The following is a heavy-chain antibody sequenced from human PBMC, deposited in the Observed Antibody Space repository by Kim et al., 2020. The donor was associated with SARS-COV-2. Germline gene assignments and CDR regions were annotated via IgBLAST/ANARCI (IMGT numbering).Heavy chain of an antibody. D-gene: IGHD3-3*01. CDR3: AKTYYAFWGGRDVAFEI. J-gene: IGHJ3*02. CDR2: INHSGST. V-gene: IGHV4-34*01. Sequence: SETLSLTCAVYGGSFSGYYWSWIRQPPGKGLEWIGEINHSGSTNYNPSLKSRVTISVDTSKNQFSLKLSSVTAADTAVYYCAKTYYAFWGGRDVAFEIWG. CDR1: GGSFSGYY.